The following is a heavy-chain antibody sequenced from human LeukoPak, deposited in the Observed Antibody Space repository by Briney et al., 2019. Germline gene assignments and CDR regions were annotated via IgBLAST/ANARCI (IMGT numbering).Heavy chain of an antibody. V-gene: IGHV3-33*01. D-gene: IGHD6-19*01. J-gene: IGHJ4*02. CDR1: GFTFSYYG. Sequence: GRSLRLSCAASGFTFSYYGIHWVRQAPSKGLEWVAAIQYDGSNQYYADSVRGRFTISRDNSKSTLYMQMNSLRAEDTAVYYCARDIDTSGHYYFDYWGQGTLVTVSS. CDR2: IQYDGSNQ. CDR3: ARDIDTSGHYYFDY.